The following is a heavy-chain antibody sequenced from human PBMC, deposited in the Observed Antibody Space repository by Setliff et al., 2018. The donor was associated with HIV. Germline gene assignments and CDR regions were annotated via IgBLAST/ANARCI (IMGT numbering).Heavy chain of an antibody. CDR3: AAVKDYYDSSGVEAFDI. D-gene: IGHD3-22*01. CDR2: IYTSGST. CDR1: GGSISSYY. Sequence: ASETLSLTCTVAGGSISSYYWSWIRQPAGKGLGWIGRIYTSGSTNYNPSLKSRVTMSVDTSKNQCSLKLISMTAADTAVYYCAAVKDYYDSSGVEAFDIWGQGTMVTVAS. V-gene: IGHV4-4*07. J-gene: IGHJ3*02.